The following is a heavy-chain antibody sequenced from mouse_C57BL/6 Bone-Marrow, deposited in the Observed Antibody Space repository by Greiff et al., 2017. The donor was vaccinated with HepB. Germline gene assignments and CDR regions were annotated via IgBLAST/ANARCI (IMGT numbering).Heavy chain of an antibody. J-gene: IGHJ1*03. D-gene: IGHD1-1*01. CDR1: GFTFTDYY. V-gene: IGHV7-3*01. Sequence: EVKLEESGGGLVQPGGSLSLSCAASGFTFTDYYMSWVRQPPGKALEWLGFIRNKANGYTTEYSASVKGRFTISRDNSQSILYLQMNALRAEDSATYSCARSPLFYGSSYWYFDVWGTGTTVTVSS. CDR2: IRNKANGYTT. CDR3: ARSPLFYGSSYWYFDV.